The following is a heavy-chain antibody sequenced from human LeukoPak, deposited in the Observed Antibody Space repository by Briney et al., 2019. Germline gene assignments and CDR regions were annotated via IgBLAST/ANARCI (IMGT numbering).Heavy chain of an antibody. Sequence: GGSLRLSCAASGFTFSSYWMSWVRQAPGKGLEWVANIKQDGSEKYYVDSVKGRFTISRDNAKNSLYLQMNSLRVEDTAVYYCARDPTVVPAAHFDYWGQGTLVTVSS. CDR2: IKQDGSEK. J-gene: IGHJ4*02. CDR3: ARDPTVVPAAHFDY. V-gene: IGHV3-7*01. CDR1: GFTFSSYW. D-gene: IGHD2-2*01.